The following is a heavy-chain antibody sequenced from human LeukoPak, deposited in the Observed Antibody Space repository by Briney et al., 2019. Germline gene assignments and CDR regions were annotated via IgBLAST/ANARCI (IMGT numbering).Heavy chain of an antibody. CDR3: AREPNYDSGGYYYSHAFDI. Sequence: ASVKVSCKASGGTFSSYAISWVRQAPGQGLEWMGGIIPIFGTANYAQKFQGRVTITTDESTSTAYMELSSLRSEDTAVYYCAREPNYDSGGYYYSHAFDIWGQGTMVTVSS. J-gene: IGHJ3*02. CDR2: IIPIFGTA. V-gene: IGHV1-69*05. D-gene: IGHD3-22*01. CDR1: GGTFSSYA.